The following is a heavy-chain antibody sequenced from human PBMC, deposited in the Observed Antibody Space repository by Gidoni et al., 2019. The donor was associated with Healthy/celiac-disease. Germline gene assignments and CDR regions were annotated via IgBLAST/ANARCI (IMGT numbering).Heavy chain of an antibody. CDR3: ARKYSKRLLAQTRFDP. D-gene: IGHD6-6*01. CDR2: INHSGST. Sequence: QVHLQPWGAVLLKPSETLSLTCAVYGGSFHGYYWSWIRQPPGKGLEWIGEINHSGSTNYNPSRKSRVTISVDTSKNQFSLKLSSVTAADTAVYYCARKYSKRLLAQTRFDPWGQGTLVTVSS. J-gene: IGHJ5*02. V-gene: IGHV4-34*01. CDR1: GGSFHGYY.